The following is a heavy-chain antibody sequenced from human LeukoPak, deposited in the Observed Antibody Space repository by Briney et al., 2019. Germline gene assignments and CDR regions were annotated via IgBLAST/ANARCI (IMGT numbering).Heavy chain of an antibody. V-gene: IGHV1-69*13. CDR1: GGTFSSYA. J-gene: IGHJ4*02. D-gene: IGHD4-17*01. Sequence: HWASVKVSCKASGGTFSSYATSWVRQAPGQGLEWMGGIIPIFGTANYAQKFQGRVTITADESTSTAYMELSSLRSEDTAVYYCARDGLGYGDTRGSPTDYWGQGTLVTVSS. CDR3: ARDGLGYGDTRGSPTDY. CDR2: IIPIFGTA.